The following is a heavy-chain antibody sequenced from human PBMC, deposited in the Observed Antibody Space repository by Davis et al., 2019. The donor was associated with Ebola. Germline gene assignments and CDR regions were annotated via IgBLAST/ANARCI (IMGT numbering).Heavy chain of an antibody. J-gene: IGHJ5*02. CDR1: GFTFSSYA. CDR3: VTDPPLTGGRYFDP. V-gene: IGHV3-15*01. D-gene: IGHD7-27*01. Sequence: GESLKISCAASGFTFSSYAMNWVRQAPGKGPEWVGLIRSTLAGGTTEYAAPVKGRFTISSDDSKNMLYLQMNNLITEDTAVYYCVTDPPLTGGRYFDPWGQGTLVTVSS. CDR2: IRSTLAGGTT.